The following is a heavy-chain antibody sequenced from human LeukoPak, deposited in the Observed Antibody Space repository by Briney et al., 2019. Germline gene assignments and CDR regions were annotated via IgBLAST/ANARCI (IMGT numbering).Heavy chain of an antibody. CDR2: ISGSGGST. CDR1: GFTVSSKY. CDR3: AKDRQYSGYDCSTDY. J-gene: IGHJ4*02. D-gene: IGHD5-12*01. V-gene: IGHV3-23*01. Sequence: GGSLRLSCAASGFTVSSKYMSWVRQAPGKGLEWVSAISGSGGSTYNADSMKGRFTISRDNSKNTLYLQMNSLRAEDTAVYYCAKDRQYSGYDCSTDYWGQGTLVTVSS.